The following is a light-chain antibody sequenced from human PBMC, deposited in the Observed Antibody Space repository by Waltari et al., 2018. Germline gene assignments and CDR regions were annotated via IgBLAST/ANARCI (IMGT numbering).Light chain of an antibody. CDR1: STDVGSYNL. J-gene: IGLJ2*01. V-gene: IGLV2-23*01. Sequence: QSALTQPASVSGSPGQSITTSCTGTSTDVGSYNLVSRYQQPPGKAPKLMIYEGSKRPSGVSNRFSGSKSGNTASLTISGLQAEDEADYYCCSYAGSSTHVVFGGGTKLTVL. CDR3: CSYAGSSTHVV. CDR2: EGS.